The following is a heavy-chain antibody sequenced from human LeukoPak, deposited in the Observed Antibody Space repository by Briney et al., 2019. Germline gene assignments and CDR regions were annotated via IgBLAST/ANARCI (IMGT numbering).Heavy chain of an antibody. V-gene: IGHV4-59*08. Sequence: PSETLSLTCTVSGGSISSYYWSWIRQPPGKGLEWIGYIYYSGSTNYNPSLKSRVTISVDTSKNQFSLKLSSVTAADTAVYYCARQRDGYFDYWGQGTLVTVSS. J-gene: IGHJ4*02. D-gene: IGHD5-24*01. CDR3: ARQRDGYFDY. CDR2: IYYSGST. CDR1: GGSISSYY.